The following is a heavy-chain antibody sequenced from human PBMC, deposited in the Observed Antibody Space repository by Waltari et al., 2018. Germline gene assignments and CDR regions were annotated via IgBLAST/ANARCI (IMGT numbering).Heavy chain of an antibody. Sequence: QVQLVESGGGVAQPGRSLRLSCAAPGCTVSSYGMHWVRQAQGKGLELVAVIWYDGSTTPYADSVKGRFTISRDNSKNTLYLQMNSLRAEDTAVYYCMCFGESFDHWGQGILVTVSS. V-gene: IGHV3-33*01. CDR2: IWYDGSTT. CDR3: MCFGESFDH. CDR1: GCTVSSYG. J-gene: IGHJ4*02. D-gene: IGHD3-10*01.